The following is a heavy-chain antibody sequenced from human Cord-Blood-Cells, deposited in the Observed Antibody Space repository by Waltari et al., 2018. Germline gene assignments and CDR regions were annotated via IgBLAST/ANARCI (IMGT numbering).Heavy chain of an antibody. CDR1: GGSFSGYY. J-gene: IGHJ2*01. Sequence: QVQLQQWGAGLLKPSETLSLTCAVYGGSFSGYYWSWIRQPTGKGLEWIGEINHSGSTNYNPSLKSRVTISVDTSKNQFSLKLSSVTAADTAVYYCARTSYYYDSSGYYYGYFDLWGRGTLVTVSS. CDR2: INHSGST. D-gene: IGHD3-22*01. CDR3: ARTSYYYDSSGYYYGYFDL. V-gene: IGHV4-34*01.